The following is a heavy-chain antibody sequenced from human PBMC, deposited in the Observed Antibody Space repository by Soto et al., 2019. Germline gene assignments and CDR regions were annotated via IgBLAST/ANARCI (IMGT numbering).Heavy chain of an antibody. V-gene: IGHV4-59*08. CDR3: ARQGFGQLHGLVDV. J-gene: IGHJ6*02. CDR2: IHHSGST. D-gene: IGHD3-10*01. Sequence: QVQLQESGPGLVKPSETLSLTCSVSGGSITSHYCSWFRQPPGKGLEWIGYIHHSGSTSYNPSLKSRVTMXVXTXKNQFSLKVSSVTAADTALYYCARQGFGQLHGLVDVWGPGTTVTVSS. CDR1: GGSITSHY.